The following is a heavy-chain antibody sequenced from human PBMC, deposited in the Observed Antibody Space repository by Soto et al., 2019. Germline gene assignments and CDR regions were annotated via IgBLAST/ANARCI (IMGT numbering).Heavy chain of an antibody. Sequence: SETLSLTCTVSGGSISSGGYYWSWIRQHPGKGLEWIGYIYHSGSTYYNPSLKSRVAISVDTSKNQFSLKLSSVTAADTAVYYCARQAVVAATSLDYWGQGTLVTVSS. D-gene: IGHD2-15*01. J-gene: IGHJ4*02. V-gene: IGHV4-31*03. CDR2: IYHSGST. CDR3: ARQAVVAATSLDY. CDR1: GGSISSGGYY.